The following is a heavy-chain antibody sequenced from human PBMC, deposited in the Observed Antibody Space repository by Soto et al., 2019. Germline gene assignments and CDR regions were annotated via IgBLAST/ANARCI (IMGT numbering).Heavy chain of an antibody. D-gene: IGHD3-22*01. CDR2: IYYSGST. CDR3: ARDTPSYDSSGYHFDY. J-gene: IGHJ4*02. CDR1: GCSIISGCYY. V-gene: IGHV4-31*03. Sequence: TLSLTCTVSGCSIISGCYYWSWIREHPGKGLEWIGYIYYSGSTYYNPSLKSRVTISVDTSKNQFSLKLSSVTAADTAVYYCARDTPSYDSSGYHFDYWGQGTLVTVSS.